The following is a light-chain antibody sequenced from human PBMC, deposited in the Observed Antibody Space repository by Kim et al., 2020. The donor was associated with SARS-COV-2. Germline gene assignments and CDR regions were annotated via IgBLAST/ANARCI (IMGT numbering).Light chain of an antibody. CDR3: QQYYSTPPS. V-gene: IGKV4-1*01. CDR2: WAS. CDR1: QTVLYNSNNKNY. J-gene: IGKJ2*03. Sequence: DIVMTPSPDSLAVSLGERATLNCKSSQTVLYNSNNKNYLAWYQQKPGQAPKLLIYWASIRESGVSDRFSGSGSETDFTLTISSLQAEDVAVYYCQQYYSTPPSFGQGTKLEIK.